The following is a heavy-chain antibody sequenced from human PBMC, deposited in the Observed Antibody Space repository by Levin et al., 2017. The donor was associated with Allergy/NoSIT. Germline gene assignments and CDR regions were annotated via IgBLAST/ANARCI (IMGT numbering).Heavy chain of an antibody. D-gene: IGHD7-27*01. J-gene: IGHJ4*02. CDR3: ARDNWGYDY. CDR1: GFTFSDFY. CDR2: ITSSNSGV. Sequence: GESLKISCAASGFTFSDFYMGWMRQAPGKGLEWVSYITSSNSGVYYADSVKGRFTISRDNAKNSLYLQMNSLRAEDTAVYYCARDNWGYDYWGQGTLVTVSS. V-gene: IGHV3-11*01.